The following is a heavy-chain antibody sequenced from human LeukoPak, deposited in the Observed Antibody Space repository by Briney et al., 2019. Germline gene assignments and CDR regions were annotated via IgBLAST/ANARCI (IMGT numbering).Heavy chain of an antibody. V-gene: IGHV3-74*01. CDR3: ASPDEYNDY. CDR2: IDSDGSIT. CDR1: GLTFSSYW. D-gene: IGHD5-24*01. Sequence: GGSLRLSCAASGLTFSSYWMHWVRQAPGKGLVWVSRIDSDGSITSYADSVKGRFTISRDNAKSTLYLQMNSLRAEDTAVYYCASPDEYNDYWGQGTLVTVSS. J-gene: IGHJ4*02.